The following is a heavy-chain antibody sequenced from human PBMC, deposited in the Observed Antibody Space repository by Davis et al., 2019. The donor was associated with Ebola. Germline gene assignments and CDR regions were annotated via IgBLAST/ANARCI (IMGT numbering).Heavy chain of an antibody. J-gene: IGHJ4*02. Sequence: GESLKTSCAASGFTFSSYGMSWVRQAPGKGLEWVSAISGTRGSTHYADSVKGRFTTSRDNSKNTLILQMNSLRAEDTAIYYCAKEELKVFDYWGQGTLVTVSS. CDR1: GFTFSSYG. V-gene: IGHV3-23*01. D-gene: IGHD3-10*01. CDR3: AKEELKVFDY. CDR2: ISGTRGST.